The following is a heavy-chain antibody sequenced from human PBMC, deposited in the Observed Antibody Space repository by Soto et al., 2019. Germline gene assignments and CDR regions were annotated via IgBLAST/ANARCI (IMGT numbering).Heavy chain of an antibody. J-gene: IGHJ5*02. D-gene: IGHD2-15*01. CDR1: GGTFISLG. CDR3: KTRGTQGRCLELAES. Sequence: QLQLVQSGAEVKRPGSSVKVSLEASGGTFISLGFTWVRQAPGQVLEWMVVNIPLSGRTTFAPKFLGRVTITADESTRTTYMELTALTSDDTDIYYCKTRGTQGRCLELAESWGQGTLVTVSS. V-gene: IGHV1-69*01. CDR2: NIPLSGRT.